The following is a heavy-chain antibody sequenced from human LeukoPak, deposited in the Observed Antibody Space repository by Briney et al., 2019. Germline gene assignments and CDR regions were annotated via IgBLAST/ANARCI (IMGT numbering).Heavy chain of an antibody. CDR1: GYTFTGYY. Sequence: ASVKVSCKASGYTFTGYYMHWVRQAPGQGLEWMGWINPNSGGTNYAQKFQGRVTMTRDTSISTAYMELSRLRSDDTAVYYCARDAFTIFGVVIKGTHFDYWGQGTLVTVSS. CDR3: ARDAFTIFGVVIKGTHFDY. V-gene: IGHV1-2*02. D-gene: IGHD3-3*01. J-gene: IGHJ4*02. CDR2: INPNSGGT.